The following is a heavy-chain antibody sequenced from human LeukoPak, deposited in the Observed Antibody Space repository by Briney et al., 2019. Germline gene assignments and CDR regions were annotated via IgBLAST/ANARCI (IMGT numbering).Heavy chain of an antibody. Sequence: ASVKVSCKASGYTFTSYGISWVRQAPGQGLEWMGWISAYNGNTNYAQKLQGRVTMTTDTSTSTAYMELRSLRSDDTAVYYCARDSPRLLWFGEPNWFDPWGQGTLVTVSS. CDR1: GYTFTSYG. J-gene: IGHJ5*02. V-gene: IGHV1-18*04. CDR3: ARDSPRLLWFGEPNWFDP. CDR2: ISAYNGNT. D-gene: IGHD3-10*01.